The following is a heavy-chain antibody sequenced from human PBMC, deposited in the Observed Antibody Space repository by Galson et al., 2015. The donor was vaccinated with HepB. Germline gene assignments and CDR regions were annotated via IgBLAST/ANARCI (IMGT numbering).Heavy chain of an antibody. D-gene: IGHD3-10*01. CDR3: AKDFQVRGLIYDAFDF. CDR2: IYGGANT. Sequence: SLRLSCAASGFTVSSNYMNWVRQTPGKGLEWVSVIYGGANTYYADSVKGRFTISRDDFQNTLYLQMNSLRAEDTAVYYCAKDFQVRGLIYDAFDFWGQGTLVTVSS. CDR1: GFTVSSNY. J-gene: IGHJ3*01. V-gene: IGHV3-53*01.